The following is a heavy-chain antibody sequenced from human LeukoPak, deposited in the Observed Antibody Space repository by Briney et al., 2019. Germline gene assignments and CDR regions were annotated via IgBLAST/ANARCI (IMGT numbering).Heavy chain of an antibody. V-gene: IGHV1-69*13. D-gene: IGHD5-24*01. CDR2: IIPIFGTA. CDR1: GGTFSSYA. CDR3: ASGRWLQYPFDH. J-gene: IGHJ4*02. Sequence: GASVKVSCKASGGTFSSYAISWVRQAPGQGLEWMGGIIPIFGTANYAQKFQGRVTITADESTSTAYMELSSLRSEDTAVYYCASGRWLQYPFDHWGQGTLVTVSS.